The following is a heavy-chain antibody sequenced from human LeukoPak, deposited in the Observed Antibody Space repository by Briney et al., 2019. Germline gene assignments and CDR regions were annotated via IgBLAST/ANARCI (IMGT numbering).Heavy chain of an antibody. CDR1: GFTFSSYA. V-gene: IGHV3-64*01. CDR3: ARDWRYSSGWSNAFDI. J-gene: IGHJ3*02. Sequence: GGSLRLSCAASGFTFSSYAMHWVRQAPGEGLEYVSAISSNGGSTYYANSVKGRFTISRDNSKNTLYLQMGSLRAEDTAVYYCARDWRYSSGWSNAFDIWGQGTMVTVSS. CDR2: ISSNGGST. D-gene: IGHD6-19*01.